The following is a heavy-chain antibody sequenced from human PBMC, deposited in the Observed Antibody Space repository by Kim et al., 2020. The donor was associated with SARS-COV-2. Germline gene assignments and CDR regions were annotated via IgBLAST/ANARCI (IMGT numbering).Heavy chain of an antibody. CDR1: GGSFSGYY. Sequence: SETLSLTCAVYGGSFSGYYWSWIRQPPGKGLEWIGEINHSGSTNYNPSLKSRVTISVDTSKNQFSLKLSSVTAADTAVYYCAGGVAARRYYYYYYMDVWGKGTTVTVSS. D-gene: IGHD6-6*01. CDR2: INHSGST. V-gene: IGHV4-34*01. CDR3: AGGVAARRYYYYYYMDV. J-gene: IGHJ6*03.